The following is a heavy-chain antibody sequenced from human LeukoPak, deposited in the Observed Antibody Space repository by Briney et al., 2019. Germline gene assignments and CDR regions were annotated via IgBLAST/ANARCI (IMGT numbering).Heavy chain of an antibody. Sequence: PGGSLRLSCAASGFTFSSYSMNWVRQAPGKGLEWVSYISSSSSTIYYADSVKGRFTISRDNAKNSLYLQMNSLRAEDTAVYYCARREGITMVRGVIGQWYFDLWGRGTLVTVSS. J-gene: IGHJ2*01. CDR1: GFTFSSYS. V-gene: IGHV3-48*04. D-gene: IGHD3-10*01. CDR3: ARREGITMVRGVIGQWYFDL. CDR2: ISSSSSTI.